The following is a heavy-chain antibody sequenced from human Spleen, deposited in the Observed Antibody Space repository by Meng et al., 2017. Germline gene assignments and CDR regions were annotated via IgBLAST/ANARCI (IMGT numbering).Heavy chain of an antibody. CDR3: ARDVGVIPHSYDY. CDR1: GGSISSGGYS. CDR2: IYHSGST. J-gene: IGHJ4*02. Sequence: QVQLQQWGAGLLHPSETLSLTCAVSGGSISSGGYSWSWIRQPPGKGLEWIGYIYHSGSTYYNPSLKSRVTISVDKSKNQFSLKLSSVTAADTAVYYCARDVGVIPHSYDYWGQGTLVTVSS. D-gene: IGHD3-16*02. V-gene: IGHV4-30-2*01.